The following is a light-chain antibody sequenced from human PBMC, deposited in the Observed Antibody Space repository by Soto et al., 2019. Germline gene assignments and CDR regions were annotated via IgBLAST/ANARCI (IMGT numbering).Light chain of an antibody. V-gene: IGLV2-23*01. CDR2: EGT. CDR3: CSYAGSSFYV. CDR1: SSDVGNYNL. Sequence: QSALTQPASVSGSPVQSITISCTGTSSDVGNYNLVSWYQQHPGKAPKLMIYEGTKRPSGVSNRFSGSKSGNTASLTISGLQAEDEADYDCCSYAGSSFYVFGTGTKVTVL. J-gene: IGLJ1*01.